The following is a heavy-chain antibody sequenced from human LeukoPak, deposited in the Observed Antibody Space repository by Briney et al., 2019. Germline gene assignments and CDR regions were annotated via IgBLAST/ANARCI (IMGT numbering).Heavy chain of an antibody. V-gene: IGHV4-38-2*01. J-gene: IGHJ4*02. CDR3: ARHDYDFWSAQTYYFDY. Sequence: SETLSPTCAVSGYSISSGYYWGWIRQPPGKGLEWIGSIYHSGSTYYNPSLKSRVTISVDTSKNQFSLKLSSVTAADTAVYYCARHDYDFWSAQTYYFDYWGQGTLVTVSS. D-gene: IGHD3-3*01. CDR2: IYHSGST. CDR1: GYSISSGYY.